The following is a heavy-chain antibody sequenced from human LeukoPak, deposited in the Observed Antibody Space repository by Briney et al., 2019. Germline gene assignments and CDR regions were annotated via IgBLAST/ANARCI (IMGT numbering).Heavy chain of an antibody. CDR3: ARAPTKWELLRGLYGAFDI. CDR2: ISGSGGST. CDR1: GFTFSSYA. J-gene: IGHJ3*02. Sequence: GGSLRLSCAASGFTFSSYAMSWVRQAPGKGLEWVLAISGSGGSTYYADSVKGRFTISRDNSKNTLYLQMNSLRAEDTAVYYCARAPTKWELLRGLYGAFDIWGQGTMVTVSS. D-gene: IGHD1-26*01. V-gene: IGHV3-23*01.